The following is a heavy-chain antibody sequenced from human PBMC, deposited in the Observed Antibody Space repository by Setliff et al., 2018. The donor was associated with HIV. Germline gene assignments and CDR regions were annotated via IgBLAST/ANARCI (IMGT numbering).Heavy chain of an antibody. V-gene: IGHV4-39*07. J-gene: IGHJ4*02. CDR3: ARARGPEGYFDS. CDR2: IYYSGST. D-gene: IGHD3-10*01. Sequence: SEPLSLTCTVSGGSINTGSYYWGWIRQPPGKGLESIGTIYYSGSTYYKSSLKSRLTISVGTSKNQFSLKMSSVTAADTAVYYCARARGPEGYFDSWGQGTLVTVSS. CDR1: GGSINTGSYY.